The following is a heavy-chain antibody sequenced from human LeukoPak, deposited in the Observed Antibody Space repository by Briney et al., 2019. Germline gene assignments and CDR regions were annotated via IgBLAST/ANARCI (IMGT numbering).Heavy chain of an antibody. Sequence: PGGSLRLSCAASGFTVSSNYMSWVRQAPGKGLKWVGFIRSKAYGGTTEYAASVKGRFTISRDDSKSIAYLQMNSLKTEDTAVYYCTRVGWELLYLDYWGQGTLVTVSS. CDR2: IRSKAYGGTT. J-gene: IGHJ4*02. D-gene: IGHD1-26*01. CDR3: TRVGWELLYLDY. V-gene: IGHV3-49*04. CDR1: GFTVSSNY.